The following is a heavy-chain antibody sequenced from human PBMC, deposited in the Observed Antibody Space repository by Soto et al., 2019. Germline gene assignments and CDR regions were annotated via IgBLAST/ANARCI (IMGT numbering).Heavy chain of an antibody. J-gene: IGHJ6*03. CDR3: ARGHSTTGYYYYMDV. CDR2: ISSSSSYI. V-gene: IGHV3-21*01. Sequence: EVQLVESGGGLVKPGGSLRLSCAASGFTFSSYSMNWVRQAPGKGLEWVSSISSSSSYIYYADSVKGRFTISRDNAKNSLYLQMNSLRAEDTAVYYCARGHSTTGYYYYMDVWGKGTTVTVSS. D-gene: IGHD4-4*01. CDR1: GFTFSSYS.